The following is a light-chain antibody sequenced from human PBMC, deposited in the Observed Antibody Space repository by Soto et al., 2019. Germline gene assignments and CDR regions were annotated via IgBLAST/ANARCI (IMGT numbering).Light chain of an antibody. CDR1: QDINKY. CDR3: EQYDDLPYT. J-gene: IGKJ2*01. V-gene: IGKV1-33*01. Sequence: DIQMTQSPSSLSASVGDRVTITCQASQDINKYLNWYQLKPGKAPKLLIYDASNLETGVPSRFSGSGSGTDFTLNIRSLYPEDFAAYFCEQYDDLPYTFGQGTKLETK. CDR2: DAS.